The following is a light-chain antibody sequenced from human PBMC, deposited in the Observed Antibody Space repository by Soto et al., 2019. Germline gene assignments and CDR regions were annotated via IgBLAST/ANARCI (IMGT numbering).Light chain of an antibody. Sequence: QSALTQPASVSGSPGQSITISCAGTSSDVGAYNYVSWYQQHPGSTPKIMIYEVSNRPSGVSDRFSGSKSGNTVSLTISGLQAGDEADYYCSSFTTSSTRVFGGGTKLTVL. V-gene: IGLV2-14*01. CDR3: SSFTTSSTRV. CDR2: EVS. J-gene: IGLJ3*02. CDR1: SSDVGAYNY.